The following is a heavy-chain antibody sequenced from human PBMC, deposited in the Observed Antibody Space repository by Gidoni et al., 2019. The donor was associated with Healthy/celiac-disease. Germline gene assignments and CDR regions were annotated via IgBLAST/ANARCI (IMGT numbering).Heavy chain of an antibody. J-gene: IGHJ3*02. CDR3: AKDLASGWPYDAFDI. CDR1: GFTFSRYG. CDR2: ISYDGSNK. D-gene: IGHD6-19*01. V-gene: IGHV3-30*18. Sequence: QVQLVESGGGVVQPGRSLRLSCAASGFTFSRYGMHWVRQAPGKGLEWVAVISYDGSNKYYADSVKGRFTISRDNSKNTLYLQMNSLRAEDTAVYYCAKDLASGWPYDAFDIWGQGTMVTVSS.